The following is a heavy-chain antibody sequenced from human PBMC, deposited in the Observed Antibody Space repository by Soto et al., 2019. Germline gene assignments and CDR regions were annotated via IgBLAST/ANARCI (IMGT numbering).Heavy chain of an antibody. Sequence: GGSLRLSCAASGFTFSSYSMNWVRQAPGKGLEWVSSISSSSSYIYYADSVKGRFTISRDNAKNSLYLQMNSLRAEDTAVYYCARDPLRFLEWLPGRLTESGGYYYGMDVWGQGTTVTVSS. CDR2: ISSSSSYI. V-gene: IGHV3-21*01. D-gene: IGHD3-3*01. J-gene: IGHJ6*02. CDR3: ARDPLRFLEWLPGRLTESGGYYYGMDV. CDR1: GFTFSSYS.